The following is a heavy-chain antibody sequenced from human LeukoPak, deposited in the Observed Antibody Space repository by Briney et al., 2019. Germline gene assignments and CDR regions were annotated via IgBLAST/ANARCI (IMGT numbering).Heavy chain of an antibody. J-gene: IGHJ4*02. V-gene: IGHV3-23*01. CDR1: GFTFTSFW. Sequence: GGSLRLSCAASGFTFTSFWMHWVRRAPGKGLVWVSAISGSGGSTYYADSVKGRFTISRDNSKNTLYLQMNSLRAEDTAVYYCAKWDDNRLLSFGEFLSHWGQGTQVAVSS. CDR3: AKWDDNRLLSFGEFLSH. D-gene: IGHD3-10*01. CDR2: ISGSGGST.